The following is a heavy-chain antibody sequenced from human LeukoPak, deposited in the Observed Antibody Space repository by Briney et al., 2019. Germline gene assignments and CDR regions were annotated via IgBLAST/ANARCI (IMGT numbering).Heavy chain of an antibody. CDR3: AKDAGGIVVVITQNWFDP. J-gene: IGHJ5*02. Sequence: GGSLRLSCAASGFTFSSYGMHWVRQAPGKGLEWVAFIRYDGSNKYYADSVKGRFTISRDNSKNTLYRQMNSLRAEATAVYYCAKDAGGIVVVITQNWFDPWGQGTLVTVSS. CDR2: IRYDGSNK. D-gene: IGHD3-22*01. CDR1: GFTFSSYG. V-gene: IGHV3-30*02.